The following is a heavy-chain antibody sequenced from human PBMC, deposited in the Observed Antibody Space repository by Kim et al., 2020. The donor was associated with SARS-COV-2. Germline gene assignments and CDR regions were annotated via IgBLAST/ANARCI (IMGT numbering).Heavy chain of an antibody. V-gene: IGHV3-30*04. CDR2: ISYDGSNK. D-gene: IGHD3-22*01. CDR3: AREYTVDYYDSSGYYGVFDY. CDR1: GFTFSSYA. Sequence: GGSLRLSCAASGFTFSSYAMHWVRQAPGKGLEWVAVISYDGSNKYYADSVKGRFTISRDNSKNTLYLQMNSLRAEDTAVYYCAREYTVDYYDSSGYYGVFDYWGQGTLVTVSS. J-gene: IGHJ4*02.